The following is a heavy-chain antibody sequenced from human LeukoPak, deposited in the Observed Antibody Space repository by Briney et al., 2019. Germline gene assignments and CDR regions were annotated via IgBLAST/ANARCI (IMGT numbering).Heavy chain of an antibody. J-gene: IGHJ3*02. Sequence: SETLSLTCTVSGGPISSSSYYWGWIRQPPGKGLEWIGSIYYSGSTYYNPSLKSRVTISVDTSKNQFSLKLSSVTAADTAVYYCARHLSWYNAFDIWGQGTMVTVSS. CDR2: IYYSGST. CDR1: GGPISSSSYY. CDR3: ARHLSWYNAFDI. V-gene: IGHV4-39*01. D-gene: IGHD6-13*01.